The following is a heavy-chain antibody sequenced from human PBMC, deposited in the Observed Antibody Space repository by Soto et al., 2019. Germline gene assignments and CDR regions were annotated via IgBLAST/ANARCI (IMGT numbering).Heavy chain of an antibody. CDR3: ARDQVTGTRVYYYGMVG. CDR1: VCTFSSYG. V-gene: IGHV3-33*01. D-gene: IGHD1-20*01. CDR2: IWYDGSNK. Sequence: SLRLSCGSSVCTFSSYGMHCVRHAPGKGLEWVAVIWYDGSNKYYADSVKGRFTISRDNSKNTLYLQMNSLRAEDTAVYYCARDQVTGTRVYYYGMVGCVQGTMVTGSX. J-gene: IGHJ6*02.